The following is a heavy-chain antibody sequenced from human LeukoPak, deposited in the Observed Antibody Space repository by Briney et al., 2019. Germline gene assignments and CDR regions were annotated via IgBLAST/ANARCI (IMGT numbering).Heavy chain of an antibody. D-gene: IGHD3-10*01. J-gene: IGHJ6*03. Sequence: GGFLRLSCAASGFTFSSYGMHWVRQAPGKGLEWVAFIRYDGSNKYYADSVKGRFTISRDNSKNTLYLQMNSLRAEDTAVYYCAKYGSGSYYYYYMDVWGKGTTVTISS. CDR1: GFTFSSYG. V-gene: IGHV3-30*02. CDR2: IRYDGSNK. CDR3: AKYGSGSYYYYYMDV.